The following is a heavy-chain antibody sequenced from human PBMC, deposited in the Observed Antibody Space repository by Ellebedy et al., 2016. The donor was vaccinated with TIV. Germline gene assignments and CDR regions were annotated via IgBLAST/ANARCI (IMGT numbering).Heavy chain of an antibody. J-gene: IGHJ6*02. CDR1: GFTFSNAW. V-gene: IGHV3-7*01. CDR3: ARDPGYYYYGMDV. Sequence: GGSLRLSCAASGFTFSNAWMNWVRQAPGKGLEWVANIKQDGSEKYYVDSVKGRFTISRDNAKNSLYLQMNSLRAEDTAVYYCARDPGYYYYGMDVWGQGTTVTVSS. CDR2: IKQDGSEK.